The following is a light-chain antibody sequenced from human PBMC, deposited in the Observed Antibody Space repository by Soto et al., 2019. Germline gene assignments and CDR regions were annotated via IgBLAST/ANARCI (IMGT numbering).Light chain of an antibody. V-gene: IGKV3-15*01. Sequence: EIVMTQSPATLSVSPGERATLSCRASQSVSSNLAWHQQKPGQAPRLLIYGASTRATGIPAWFSGSGSGTEFTLTISSLQSEDFAVYYCQQYNNWPPWTFGQGTKVEIK. CDR1: QSVSSN. J-gene: IGKJ1*01. CDR2: GAS. CDR3: QQYNNWPPWT.